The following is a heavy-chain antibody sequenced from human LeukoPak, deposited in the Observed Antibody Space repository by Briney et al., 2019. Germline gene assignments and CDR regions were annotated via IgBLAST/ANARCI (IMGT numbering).Heavy chain of an antibody. V-gene: IGHV4-4*09. J-gene: IGHJ4*02. D-gene: IGHD7-27*01. Sequence: SDTLSLNCTVSGVSIIDYDWSWIRQPPGRGLEWIGSIYTSGSTYFNPSLKSRVAISVDTSKNRFSLSLTSVTAADTALFYCARLKPHFLGTFDSWGQGALVTVSS. CDR3: ARLKPHFLGTFDS. CDR1: GVSIIDYD. CDR2: IYTSGST.